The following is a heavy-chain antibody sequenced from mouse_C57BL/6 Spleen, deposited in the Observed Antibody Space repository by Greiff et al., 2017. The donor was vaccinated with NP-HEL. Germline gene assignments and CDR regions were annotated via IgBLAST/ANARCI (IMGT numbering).Heavy chain of an antibody. CDR1: GYTFTSYW. Sequence: QVQLQQPGAELVMPGASVKLSCKASGYTFTSYWMHWVKQRPGQGLEWIGEIDPSDSYTNYNQKFKGKSTLTVDKSSSTAYMQLSSLTSEDSAVYYCARGDSYYSTPAGYFDVWGTGTTVTVSS. V-gene: IGHV1-69*01. CDR2: IDPSDSYT. J-gene: IGHJ1*03. D-gene: IGHD2-5*01. CDR3: ARGDSYYSTPAGYFDV.